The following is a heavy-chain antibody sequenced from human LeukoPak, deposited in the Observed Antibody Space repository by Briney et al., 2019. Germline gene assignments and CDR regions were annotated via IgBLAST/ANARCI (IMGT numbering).Heavy chain of an antibody. Sequence: SETLSLTCTVSGGSISSSSYYWGWIRQPPGKGLEWIGSIYYSGSTYYNPSLKSRVTVLVEKSKNQFSLKLSSVTAADTAVYYCARSTYDSNGLSPHPGVFDIWGQGTMVTVSS. CDR1: GGSISSSSYY. CDR3: ARSTYDSNGLSPHPGVFDI. CDR2: IYYSGST. J-gene: IGHJ3*02. V-gene: IGHV4-39*07. D-gene: IGHD3-22*01.